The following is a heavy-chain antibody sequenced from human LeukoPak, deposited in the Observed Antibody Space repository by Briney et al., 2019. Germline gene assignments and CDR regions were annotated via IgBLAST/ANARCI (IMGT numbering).Heavy chain of an antibody. D-gene: IGHD6-25*01. CDR1: GFTLSAYW. V-gene: IGHV3-74*01. J-gene: IGHJ3*02. CDR2: IHSDGSTT. CDR3: AKDISWVATRGYDAFDI. Sequence: PGRSMTLARPADGFTLSAYWVHWVRQAPGKEIVWVSRIHSDGSTTNYADSVKGRFTISRDNAKNTLYLQMNSLRAEDTAVYYCAKDISWVATRGYDAFDIWGQGTMVTVSS.